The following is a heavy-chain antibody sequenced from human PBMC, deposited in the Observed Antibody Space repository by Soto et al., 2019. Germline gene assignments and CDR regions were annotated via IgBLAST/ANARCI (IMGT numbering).Heavy chain of an antibody. CDR2: ISAYNGNT. J-gene: IGHJ6*02. Sequence: ASVKVSCKASGYTFTSYGISWVRQAPGQGLEWMGWISAYNGNTNYAQKLQGRVTMTTDTSTGTAYMELSSLRSEDTAVYYCATHNNIVLVPAATYYYYGMDVWGQGTTVTVSS. V-gene: IGHV1-18*01. D-gene: IGHD2-2*01. CDR3: ATHNNIVLVPAATYYYYGMDV. CDR1: GYTFTSYG.